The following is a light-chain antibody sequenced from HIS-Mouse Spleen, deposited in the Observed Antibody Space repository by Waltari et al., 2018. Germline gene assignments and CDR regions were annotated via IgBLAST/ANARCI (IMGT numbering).Light chain of an antibody. V-gene: IGKV1-9*01. CDR1: QGISSY. J-gene: IGKJ1*01. CDR3: QQLNSYPPT. CDR2: AAS. Sequence: DIQLTQSPSFLSASVGHRVTITGRASQGISSYLAWYQQKPGKAPKLLIYAASTLQSGVPSRFSGSGSGTEFTLTISSLQPEDFATYYCQQLNSYPPTFGQGTKVEIK.